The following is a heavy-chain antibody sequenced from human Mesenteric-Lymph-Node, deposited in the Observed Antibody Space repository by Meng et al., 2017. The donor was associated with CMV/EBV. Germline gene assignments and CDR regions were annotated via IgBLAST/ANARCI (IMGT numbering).Heavy chain of an antibody. D-gene: IGHD5-12*01. Sequence: GESLKISCAASGFIFSNYEMNWVRQVPGKGLEWISYISAGATAIYYADSVKGRFTISRDNAKNSLSLQMNSLRVEDTAVYYCARGPDIGAFWGQGTLVTVSS. J-gene: IGHJ4*02. V-gene: IGHV3-48*03. CDR2: ISAGATAI. CDR3: ARGPDIGAF. CDR1: GFIFSNYE.